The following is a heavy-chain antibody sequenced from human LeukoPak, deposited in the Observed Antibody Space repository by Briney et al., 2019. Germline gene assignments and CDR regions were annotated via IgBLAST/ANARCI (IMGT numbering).Heavy chain of an antibody. Sequence: SETLSLTCSVSDYSISTGYFWVWIRQPPGKGPEWIGNIHYSGTTYQNPSLNSRVAISVDTSKNQFSLNLSSVTAADTAIYYCARDGAVSGYSFDYWGQGILVTVSS. CDR3: ARDGAVSGYSFDY. CDR2: IHYSGTT. J-gene: IGHJ4*02. D-gene: IGHD3-22*01. V-gene: IGHV4-38-2*02. CDR1: DYSISTGYF.